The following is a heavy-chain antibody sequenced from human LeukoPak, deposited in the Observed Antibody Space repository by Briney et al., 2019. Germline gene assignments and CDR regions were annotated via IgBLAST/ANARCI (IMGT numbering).Heavy chain of an antibody. Sequence: GGSLRLSCAASGFTFSSYEMNWVRQAPGKGLEWVSYISSSGSTIYYADSVKGRFTISRDNAKNSLYLQMSSLRAEDTAVYYCARGPPRAFDIWGQGTMVTVSS. CDR2: ISSSGSTI. J-gene: IGHJ3*02. CDR3: ARGPPRAFDI. V-gene: IGHV3-48*03. CDR1: GFTFSSYE.